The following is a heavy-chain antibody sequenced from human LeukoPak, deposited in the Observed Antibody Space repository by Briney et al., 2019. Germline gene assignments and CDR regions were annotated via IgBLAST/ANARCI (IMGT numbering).Heavy chain of an antibody. J-gene: IGHJ4*02. D-gene: IGHD5-18*01. CDR3: AREKMRRYSYGYAH. CDR2: INHSGST. Sequence: SETLSLTCAVYGGSFSGYYWSWIRQPPGKGLEWIGEINHSGSTNYNSSLKSRVTISVDTSKNQFSLKVSSVTAADTAMYYCAREKMRRYSYGYAHWGQGTLVTVSS. V-gene: IGHV4-34*01. CDR1: GGSFSGYY.